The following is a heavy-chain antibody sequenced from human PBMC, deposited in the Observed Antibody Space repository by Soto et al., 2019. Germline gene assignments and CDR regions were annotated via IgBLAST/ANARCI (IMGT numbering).Heavy chain of an antibody. J-gene: IGHJ6*03. V-gene: IGHV4-59*08. Sequence: SETLSLTCTVSGGSISNFYWSWIRQPPGKGLEWIGYVYYTGSTSYNPSLKRRVTFSADSSRGQFSLKLSSVTAADTAVYYCARPSMVRGDPPGCYYMDVWGKGTTVTVSS. CDR2: VYYTGST. CDR3: ARPSMVRGDPPGCYYMDV. CDR1: GGSISNFY. D-gene: IGHD3-10*01.